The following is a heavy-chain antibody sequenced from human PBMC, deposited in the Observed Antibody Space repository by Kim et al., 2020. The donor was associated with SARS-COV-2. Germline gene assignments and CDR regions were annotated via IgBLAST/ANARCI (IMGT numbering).Heavy chain of an antibody. CDR1: GFTFSSYS. CDR3: ARDPPLHYYGMDV. Sequence: GGSLRLSCAASGFTFSSYSMNWVRQAPGKGLEWVSSISSSSSYIYYADSVKGRFTISRDNAKNTLYMQMNSLRAEDTAVYYCARDPPLHYYGMDVWGQGTTVTVSS. CDR2: ISSSSSYI. V-gene: IGHV3-21*01. J-gene: IGHJ6*02.